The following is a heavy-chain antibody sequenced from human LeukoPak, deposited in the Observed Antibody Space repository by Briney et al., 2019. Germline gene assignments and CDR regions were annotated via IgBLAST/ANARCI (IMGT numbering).Heavy chain of an antibody. V-gene: IGHV3-33*01. J-gene: IGHJ4*02. CDR1: VFTFSSYG. CDR3: ASNPGYIRSYSWTH. D-gene: IGHD1-26*01. CDR2: IWYDGSNK. Sequence: GGSLRLSCTKSVFTFSSYGMNWVSQAPGKGLEWVAVIWYDGSNKYYADSVKGRFTISRDNSKNTLYLQMNSLRAEDTAVYYCASNPGYIRSYSWTHWGQGTLVTVSS.